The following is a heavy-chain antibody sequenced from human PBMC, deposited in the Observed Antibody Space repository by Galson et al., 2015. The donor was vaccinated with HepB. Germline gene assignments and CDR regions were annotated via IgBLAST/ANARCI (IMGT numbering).Heavy chain of an antibody. CDR1: GFSLSTRGVG. D-gene: IGHD3-22*01. CDR2: IYWDDDK. CDR3: AHTVGSYYDSSGYYGY. Sequence: PALVKPTQTLTLTCTFSGFSLSTRGVGVGWIRQPPGKALEWLALIYWDDDKRYSPSLKSRLTITKDTSKNQVVLTMTNMDPVDTATYYCAHTVGSYYDSSGYYGYWGQGTLVTVSS. J-gene: IGHJ4*02. V-gene: IGHV2-5*02.